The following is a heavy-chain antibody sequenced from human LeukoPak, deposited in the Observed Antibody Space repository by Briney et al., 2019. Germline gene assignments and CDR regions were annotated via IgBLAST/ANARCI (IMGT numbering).Heavy chain of an antibody. CDR3: AKDRGWLVEY. J-gene: IGHJ4*02. V-gene: IGHV3-53*01. CDR1: GFIVSSNY. Sequence: GGSLRLSCAASGFIVSSNYMSWVRQAPGKGLEWVSIIYSSGSTFYADSVKGRFTISRDSSKNTLYMQMNSLRVEDTAVYYCAKDRGWLVEYWGQGTLVTVSS. D-gene: IGHD3-22*01. CDR2: IYSSGST.